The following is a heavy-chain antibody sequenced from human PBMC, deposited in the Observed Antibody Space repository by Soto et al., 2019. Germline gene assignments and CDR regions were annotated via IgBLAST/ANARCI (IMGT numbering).Heavy chain of an antibody. CDR1: GGSISDDTYY. CDR3: ARLHCDSPNCVPLDP. Sequence: QLQLQESGPGLVKPSETLSLTCTVTGGSISDDTYYWGWIRQPPGKGLGWIGSIYYSGTSSYNPSLKSRVTMSVDTSKKQLSLRLSSVTAADTAVYYCARLHCDSPNCVPLDPWGQGTLVTVSS. J-gene: IGHJ5*02. V-gene: IGHV4-39*01. D-gene: IGHD2-2*01. CDR2: IYYSGTS.